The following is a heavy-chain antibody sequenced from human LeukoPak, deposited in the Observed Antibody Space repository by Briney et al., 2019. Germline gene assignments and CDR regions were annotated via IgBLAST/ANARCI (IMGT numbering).Heavy chain of an antibody. Sequence: GESQKLSCKGSGYSFTIYWIGWVRQMPGKGLEWMGIIYPGDSDTRYSPSFQGQVTISADKSISTAYLQWSSLKASDTAMYYCARIAYGSGSSYFDYWGQGTLVTVSS. CDR1: GYSFTIYW. CDR3: ARIAYGSGSSYFDY. V-gene: IGHV5-51*01. CDR2: IYPGDSDT. J-gene: IGHJ4*02. D-gene: IGHD3-10*01.